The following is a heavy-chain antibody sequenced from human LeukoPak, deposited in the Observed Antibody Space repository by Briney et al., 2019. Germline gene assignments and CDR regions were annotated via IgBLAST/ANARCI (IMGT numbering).Heavy chain of an antibody. CDR3: ARGLTGYYDFWSGYYLDY. CDR2: IIPILGVP. J-gene: IGHJ4*02. V-gene: IGHV1-69*02. CDR1: GGTSSGYT. D-gene: IGHD3-3*01. Sequence: SVKVSCKASGGTSSGYTISWVRQAPGQGLEWMGRIIPILGVPNYAQKFQGRVTITADKSTSTAYMELSSLRSEDTAVYYCARGLTGYYDFWSGYYLDYWGQGTLVTVSS.